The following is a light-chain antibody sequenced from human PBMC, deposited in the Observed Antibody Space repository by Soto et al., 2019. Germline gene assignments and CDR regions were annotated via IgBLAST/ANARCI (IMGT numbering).Light chain of an antibody. CDR2: AVS. Sequence: QSVLTQPPSASGSPGQSVTISCTGTSSDVGGYNYVSWYQQHPGKAPKLIIYAVSKRSSGVPDRFSGSKSGNTASLTVSGLQAEDEADYYCSSYAGSNNLVFGGGTKLTVL. CDR3: SSYAGSNNLV. J-gene: IGLJ3*02. V-gene: IGLV2-8*01. CDR1: SSDVGGYNY.